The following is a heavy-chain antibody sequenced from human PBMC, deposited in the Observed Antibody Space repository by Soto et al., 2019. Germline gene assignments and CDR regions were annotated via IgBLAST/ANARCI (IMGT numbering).Heavy chain of an antibody. J-gene: IGHJ4*02. CDR3: ARDLATVGKGFDS. CDR2: LYTGGTT. Sequence: PGGSLRLSCAASGFSVTGNHMTWVRQAPGKGLEWVSSLYTGGTTYYADSVQGRFTISRDSSKNTLFVQMDRLIVEDSAVYYCARDLATVGKGFDSWGPGTMVTVSS. D-gene: IGHD5-12*01. CDR1: GFSVTGNH. V-gene: IGHV3-53*01.